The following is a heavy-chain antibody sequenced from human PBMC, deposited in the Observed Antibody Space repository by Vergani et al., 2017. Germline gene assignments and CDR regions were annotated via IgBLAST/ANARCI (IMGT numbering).Heavy chain of an antibody. V-gene: IGHV3-30-3*01. J-gene: IGHJ6*03. CDR1: GFTFSSYS. CDR3: ARAMCSTTSCYWDYYYYMDV. Sequence: QVQLVESGGGVVQPGRSLRLSCAASGFTFSSYSIHWVRQAPGKGLEWVALIPWDGGKKYYADSVRDRFTISRDNSKTTLYLQMDSLTPDDTAVYYCARAMCSTTSCYWDYYYYMDVWCKETTVTVSS. CDR2: IPWDGGKK. D-gene: IGHD2-2*01.